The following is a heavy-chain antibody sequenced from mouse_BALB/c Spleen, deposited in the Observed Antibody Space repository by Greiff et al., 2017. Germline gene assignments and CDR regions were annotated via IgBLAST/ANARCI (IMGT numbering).Heavy chain of an antibody. D-gene: IGHD2-3*01. CDR3: ASGRMGGFAY. J-gene: IGHJ3*01. V-gene: IGHV14-3*02. CDR2: IDPANGNT. CDR1: GFNIKDTY. Sequence: EVKLVESGAELVKPGASVKLSCTASGFNIKDTYMHWVKQRPEQGLEWIGRIDPANGNTKYDPKFQGKATITADTSSNTAYLQLSSLTSEDTAVYYCASGRMGGFAYWGQGTLVTVSA.